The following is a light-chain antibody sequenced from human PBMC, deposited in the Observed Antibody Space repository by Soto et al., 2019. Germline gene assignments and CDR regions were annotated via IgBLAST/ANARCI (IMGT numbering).Light chain of an antibody. J-gene: IGKJ1*01. CDR2: KAS. CDR3: QQYNSSSKT. Sequence: DIQMTQSPSTLSASVGDRVTITCRASQTISNCLAWYQQKPGKAPNLLIYKASSLEGGVPSRFSGSGSGTEFSLTISSLQPDDFATYYCQQYNSSSKTFGQGTKVEIK. V-gene: IGKV1-5*03. CDR1: QTISNC.